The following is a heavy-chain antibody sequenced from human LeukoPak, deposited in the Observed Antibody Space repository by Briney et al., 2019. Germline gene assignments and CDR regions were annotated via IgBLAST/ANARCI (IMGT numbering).Heavy chain of an antibody. CDR2: INPNSGGT. CDR1: GYTFPGYY. Sequence: AASVKVSCKASGYTFPGYYMHWVRQAPGKGLEWMGWINPNSGGTNYAQKFQGRVTMTRDTSISTAYMELSRLRSDDTAVYYCAREHSSSSGKVFDYWGPGTLVTVSS. J-gene: IGHJ4*02. D-gene: IGHD6-6*01. V-gene: IGHV1-2*02. CDR3: AREHSSSSGKVFDY.